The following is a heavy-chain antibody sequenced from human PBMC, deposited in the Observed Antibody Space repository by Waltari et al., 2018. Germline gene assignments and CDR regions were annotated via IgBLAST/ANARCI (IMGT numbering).Heavy chain of an antibody. Sequence: EVQLVESGGGWIQTGGSLRPSCAAAGFRLSSDYMNWVRQAPGTGLETFSSSNSNGKDIDYTDSVKGRFTISRDNAKNSLYLQMNNLRDEYTAVYYCARDWVFWTCNDVDIWGQGTMVTVSS. V-gene: IGHV3-48*02. CDR2: SNSNGKDI. J-gene: IGHJ3*02. CDR3: ARDWVFWTCNDVDI. D-gene: IGHD1-1*01. CDR1: GFRLSSDY.